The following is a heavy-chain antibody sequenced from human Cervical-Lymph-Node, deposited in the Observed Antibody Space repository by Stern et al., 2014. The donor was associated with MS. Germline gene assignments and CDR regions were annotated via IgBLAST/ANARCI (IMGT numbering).Heavy chain of an antibody. D-gene: IGHD4-17*01. V-gene: IGHV4-61*02. CDR3: ARVGGLADYGDPQADAFDI. Sequence: QVQLQESGPGLVKPSQTLSLTCTVSGGSISSGSYYWSWIRQPAGKGLEWIGRIYTSGSTNYNPSLKSRVPISVDPSKTKSPRKRSSVTAADTAVYYCARVGGLADYGDPQADAFDIWGQGTMVTVSS. CDR2: IYTSGST. CDR1: GGSISSGSYY. J-gene: IGHJ3*02.